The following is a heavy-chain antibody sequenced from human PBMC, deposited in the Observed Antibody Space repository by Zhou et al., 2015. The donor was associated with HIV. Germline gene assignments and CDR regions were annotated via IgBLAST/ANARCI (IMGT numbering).Heavy chain of an antibody. CDR1: GGTFSSYT. CDR3: AREGRSVLPHYFDY. CDR2: IIPILGIA. V-gene: IGHV1-69*08. J-gene: IGHJ4*02. D-gene: IGHD3-10*01. Sequence: QVQLVQSGAEVKKPGSSVKVSCKASGGTFSSYTISWVRQAPGQGLEWMGRIIPILGIANYAQKFQGRVTITADKSTSTAYMELSSLRSEDTAVYYCAREGRSVLPHYFDYWGQGTLVTVSS.